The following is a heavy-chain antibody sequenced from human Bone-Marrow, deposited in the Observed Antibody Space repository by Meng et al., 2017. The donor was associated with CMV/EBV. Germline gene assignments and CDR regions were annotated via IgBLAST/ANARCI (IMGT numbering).Heavy chain of an antibody. V-gene: IGHV3-48*04. CDR1: GFTFSSYS. J-gene: IGHJ6*02. D-gene: IGHD5-18*01. CDR2: ISSSSTI. CDR3: ASVPVDTAMVRGYYYGMDF. Sequence: GESLKISCAASGFTFSSYSMNWVRQAPGKGLEWVSYISSSSTIYYADSVKGRFTISRDNAKNSLYLQMNSLRAEDTAVYYCASVPVDTAMVRGYYYGMDFWGQGTTVTVSS.